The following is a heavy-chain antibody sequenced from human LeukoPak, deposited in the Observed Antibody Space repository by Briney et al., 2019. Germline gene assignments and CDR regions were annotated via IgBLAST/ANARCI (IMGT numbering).Heavy chain of an antibody. CDR3: ARQHCSSTSCYNYGLDV. Sequence: PGDSDTRYSPSFQGQVTISADKSISTAYLQWTSLKASDTAMYYCARQHCSSTSCYNYGLDVWGQGTTVTVSS. D-gene: IGHD2-2*02. J-gene: IGHJ6*02. CDR2: PGDSDT. V-gene: IGHV5-51*01.